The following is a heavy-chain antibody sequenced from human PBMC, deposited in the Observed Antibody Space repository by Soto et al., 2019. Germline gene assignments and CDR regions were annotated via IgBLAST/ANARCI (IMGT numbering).Heavy chain of an antibody. J-gene: IGHJ4*02. CDR3: ARGSAAGHFDY. V-gene: IGHV1-18*04. Sequence: GASVKVSCKASGYTFTANSMHWVRQAPGQGLEWMGWISAYNGNTNYAQKLQGRVTMTTDTSTSTAYMELRSLRSDDTAVYYCARGSAAGHFDYWGQGTLVTVSS. CDR1: GYTFTANS. CDR2: ISAYNGNT. D-gene: IGHD6-13*01.